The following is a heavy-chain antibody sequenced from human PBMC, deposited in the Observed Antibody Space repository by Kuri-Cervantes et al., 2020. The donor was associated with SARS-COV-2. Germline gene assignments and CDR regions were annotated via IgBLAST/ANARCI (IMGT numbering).Heavy chain of an antibody. CDR3: ARGEGIVLVVYALAFDI. CDR1: CGSFSGYY. CDR2: INHSGST. V-gene: IGHV4-34*01. J-gene: IGHJ3*02. D-gene: IGHD2-8*02. Sequence: CAVYCGSFSGYYWSWSRQPPGKGLEWIGEINHSGSTNYNPSLKSRVTISVDTSKNQFSLKLNSVTAADTAVYYCARGEGIVLVVYALAFDIWGQGTMVTVSS.